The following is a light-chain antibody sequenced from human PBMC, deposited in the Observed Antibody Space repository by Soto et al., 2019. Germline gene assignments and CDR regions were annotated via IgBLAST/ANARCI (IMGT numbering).Light chain of an antibody. CDR1: QSVRSNY. CDR2: GAS. Sequence: EIVLTQSPGTLSLSPGERATLSCRASQSVRSNYLAWYQQKPGQAPRLLMYGASERATGIPDRFSGSGSGTDFTLTISRLEPEDFAVYYCQHYANSPRTFGQGTKVEIK. J-gene: IGKJ1*01. V-gene: IGKV3-20*01. CDR3: QHYANSPRT.